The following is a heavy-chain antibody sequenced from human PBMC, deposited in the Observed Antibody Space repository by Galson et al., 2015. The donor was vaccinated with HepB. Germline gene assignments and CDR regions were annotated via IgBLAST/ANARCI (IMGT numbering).Heavy chain of an antibody. D-gene: IGHD2-2*01. CDR2: INHSGST. CDR1: GGSFSGYY. V-gene: IGHV4-34*01. J-gene: IGHJ6*02. CDR3: ASRKTRGYCSSTSCRNYYYYGMDV. Sequence: SETLSLTCAVYGGSFSGYYWSWIRQPPGKGLEWIGEINHSGSTNYNPSLKSRVTISVDTSKNQFSLKLSSVTAADTAVYYCASRKTRGYCSSTSCRNYYYYGMDVWGQGTTGTVSS.